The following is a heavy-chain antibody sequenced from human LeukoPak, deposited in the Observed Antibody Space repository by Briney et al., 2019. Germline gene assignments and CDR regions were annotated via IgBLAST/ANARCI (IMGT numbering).Heavy chain of an antibody. J-gene: IGHJ6*03. V-gene: IGHV4-59*01. CDR1: GGSISSYY. CDR2: IYYSGST. CDR3: ARESSSSFPKDYYYYHYMDV. D-gene: IGHD6-6*01. Sequence: SETLSLTCTVSGGSISSYYWSWIRQPPGKGLEWIGYIYYSGSTNYNPSLKSRVTISVDTSKNQFSLKLSSVTAADTAVYYCARESSSSFPKDYYYYHYMDVWGKGTTVTVSS.